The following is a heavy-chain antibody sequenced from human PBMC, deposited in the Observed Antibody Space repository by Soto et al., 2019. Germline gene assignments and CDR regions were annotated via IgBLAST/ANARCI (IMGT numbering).Heavy chain of an antibody. CDR2: IGESGTPT. CDR3: ARYIPGVRYYRMDV. Sequence: GGSLRLSCAASGFTFSSYAMKWFRQAPGKGLEWVSLIGESGTPTYYADSVKGRFTISRDNSGNTLFLEMYSLRAEDTAVYYCARYIPGVRYYRMDVWGQGTTVTVSS. V-gene: IGHV3-23*01. D-gene: IGHD5-18*01. J-gene: IGHJ6*02. CDR1: GFTFSSYA.